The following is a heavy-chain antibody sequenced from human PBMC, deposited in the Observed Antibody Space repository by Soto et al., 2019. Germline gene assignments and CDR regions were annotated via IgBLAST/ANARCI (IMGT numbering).Heavy chain of an antibody. CDR3: ASVETQRYYDGMDV. CDR2: IIPIFGTA. Sequence: QVQLVQSGAEVKKPGSSVKVSCKASGGTFSSYAISWVRQAPGQGLEWMGGIIPIFGTADYAQKFQGRVTITADESTSTAYMELSSLRSEDTAVYYFASVETQRYYDGMDVWGQGTTVTVSS. CDR1: GGTFSSYA. D-gene: IGHD2-15*01. V-gene: IGHV1-69*12. J-gene: IGHJ6*02.